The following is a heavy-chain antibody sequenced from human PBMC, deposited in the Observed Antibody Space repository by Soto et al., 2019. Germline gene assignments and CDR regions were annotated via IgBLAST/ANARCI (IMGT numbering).Heavy chain of an antibody. V-gene: IGHV4-59*01. CDR3: ARSHRWSYQGYYFDY. D-gene: IGHD1-26*01. J-gene: IGHJ4*02. CDR1: GGSISSYY. CDR2: IYYSGST. Sequence: SETLSLTCTVSGGSISSYYWSWIRQPPGKGLEWIGYIYYSGSTNYNPSLKSRVTISVDTSKNQFSLKPSSVTAADTAVYYCARSHRWSYQGYYFDYWGQGTLVTVSS.